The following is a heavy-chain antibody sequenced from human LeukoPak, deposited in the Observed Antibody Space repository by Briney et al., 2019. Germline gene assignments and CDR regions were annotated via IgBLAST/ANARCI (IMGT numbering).Heavy chain of an antibody. V-gene: IGHV1-8*03. CDR2: MNPNSGNT. CDR3: ARDEYGGYGSY. J-gene: IGHJ4*02. D-gene: IGHD5-12*01. Sequence: ASVKVSCKASGYTFTSYDIDWVRQATGQGLEWMGWMNPNSGNTGYAQKFQGRVTITRNTSISTAYMELRSLRSDGTAVYYCARDEYGGYGSYWGQGTLVTVSS. CDR1: GYTFTSYD.